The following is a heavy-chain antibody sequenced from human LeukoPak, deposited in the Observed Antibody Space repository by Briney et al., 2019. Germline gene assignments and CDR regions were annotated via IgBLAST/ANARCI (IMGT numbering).Heavy chain of an antibody. CDR3: AKRGVVIRVILVGFHKEAYYFDS. CDR1: GITLSNYG. D-gene: IGHD3-10*01. V-gene: IGHV3-23*01. CDR2: ISGSGGST. J-gene: IGHJ4*02. Sequence: GGSLRLSCAVSGITLSNYGMSWVRQAPVKGLEWVAGISGSGGSTNYADSVKGRFTISRDSPKNTLYLQMNSLRAEDTAVYFCAKRGVVIRVILVGFHKEAYYFDSWGQGALVTVSS.